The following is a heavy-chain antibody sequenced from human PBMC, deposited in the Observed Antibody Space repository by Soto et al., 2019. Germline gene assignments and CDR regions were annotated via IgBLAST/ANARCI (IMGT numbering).Heavy chain of an antibody. Sequence: PSETMSVTSTVVGGNFIGYYWRWIRKPPGKGLEWIGEINHSGSTNYNPSLKSRVTISVDTSKNQFSLKLSSVTAADTAVYYCARVSGIYYYGMDVWGQGTTVTVSS. CDR3: ARVSGIYYYGMDV. J-gene: IGHJ6*02. CDR1: GGNFIGYY. V-gene: IGHV4-34*01. CDR2: INHSGST. D-gene: IGHD3-10*01.